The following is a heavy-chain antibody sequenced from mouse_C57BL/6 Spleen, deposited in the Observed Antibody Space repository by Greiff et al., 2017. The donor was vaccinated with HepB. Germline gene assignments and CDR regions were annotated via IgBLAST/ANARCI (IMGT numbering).Heavy chain of an antibody. CDR2: IYPRSGNT. V-gene: IGHV1-81*01. J-gene: IGHJ2*01. Sequence: VQRVESGAELARPGASVKLSCKASGYTFTSYGISWVKQRTGQGLEWIGEIYPRSGNTYYNEKFKGKATLTADKSSSTAYMELRSLTSEDSAVYFCARGVFDYWGQGTTLTVSS. CDR1: GYTFTSYG. CDR3: ARGVFDY.